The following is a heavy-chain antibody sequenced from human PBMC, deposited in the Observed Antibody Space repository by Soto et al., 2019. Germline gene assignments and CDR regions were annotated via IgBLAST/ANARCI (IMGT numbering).Heavy chain of an antibody. J-gene: IGHJ4*02. Sequence: SETLSLTCAVSGESVIDYYWSWIRQPPGKGLEWIGHIYYTGSTNYNPSLRSRVTMSQDTSKNQFSLKLASVTAADTAVYYCARSGYYGFVYWGQGALVTVSS. D-gene: IGHD3-10*01. CDR2: IYYTGST. CDR3: ARSGYYGFVY. CDR1: GESVIDYY. V-gene: IGHV4-59*02.